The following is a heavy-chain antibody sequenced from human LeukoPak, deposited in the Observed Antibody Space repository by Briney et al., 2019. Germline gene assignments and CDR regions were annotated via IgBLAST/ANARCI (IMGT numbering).Heavy chain of an antibody. J-gene: IGHJ6*02. V-gene: IGHV3-30-3*01. CDR3: AREPEVGARQSRYYYYGMDV. CDR1: GFTFSTYP. Sequence: GGSLRLSCTASGFTFSTYPMHWVRQAPGKGLEWVAVISYDGSNKYYADSVKGRFTISRDNSKNTLYLQMNSLRAEDTAVYYCAREPEVGARQSRYYYYGMDVWGQGTTVTVSS. D-gene: IGHD1-26*01. CDR2: ISYDGSNK.